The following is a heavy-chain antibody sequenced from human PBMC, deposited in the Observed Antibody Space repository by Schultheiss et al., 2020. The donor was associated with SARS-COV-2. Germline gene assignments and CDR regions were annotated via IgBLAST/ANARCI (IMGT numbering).Heavy chain of an antibody. V-gene: IGHV3-30*02. CDR1: GFTFSSYG. J-gene: IGHJ6*02. CDR2: IWYDGSNK. CDR3: AKTGRLYIGDYAFLDYYGMDV. Sequence: GESLKISCAASGFTFSSYGMHWVRQAPGKGLEWVAVIWYDGSNKYYADSVKGRFTISRDNSKNTLYLQMNSLRAEDTAVYYCAKTGRLYIGDYAFLDYYGMDVWGQGTTVTVSS. D-gene: IGHD4-17*01.